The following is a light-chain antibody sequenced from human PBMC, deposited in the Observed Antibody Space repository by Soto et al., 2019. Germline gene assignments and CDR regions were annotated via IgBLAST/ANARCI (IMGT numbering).Light chain of an antibody. Sequence: EIVLTQSPGTLSLSPGERATLSCRASQSVTSKYLAWYQQKPGQAPRVVIYGASRRATGIPDRFSGSGSGTDFTLTISRLEPEDFAVYYCQQYNNWPLITFGQGTRLEIK. J-gene: IGKJ5*01. CDR1: QSVTSKY. CDR3: QQYNNWPLIT. CDR2: GAS. V-gene: IGKV3-20*01.